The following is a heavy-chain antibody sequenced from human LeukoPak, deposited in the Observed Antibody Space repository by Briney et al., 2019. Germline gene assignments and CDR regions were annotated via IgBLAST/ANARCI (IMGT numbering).Heavy chain of an antibody. CDR2: ISVYNGNT. CDR1: GYTFTTYG. D-gene: IGHD4-17*01. J-gene: IGHJ4*02. Sequence: ASVKVSCKASGYTFTTYGISWVRQAPGQGLEWMGWISVYNGNTNYAQKLQDRVTMTTDTSTSTAYMELRSLRSDDTAVYYCARGVSVHSIRLPYGDYGIDYWGQGTLVTVSS. CDR3: ARGVSVHSIRLPYGDYGIDY. V-gene: IGHV1-18*01.